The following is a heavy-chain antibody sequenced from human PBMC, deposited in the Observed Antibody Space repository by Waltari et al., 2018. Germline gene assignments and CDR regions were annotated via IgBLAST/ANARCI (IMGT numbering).Heavy chain of an antibody. CDR2: IWYDGIHQ. V-gene: IGHV3-33*04. J-gene: IGHJ3*01. Sequence: QVQLVESGGGVVQPGMSLRLSCGASGFTFSTYGMHWVRQAPGKGLEWVAVIWYDGIHQYYADPVNGRFTFSRDNSRNTLSLQMNRLRVDDTAVYYCVRERGPFDGFDVWGQGTMVTVS. CDR3: VRERGPFDGFDV. CDR1: GFTFSTYG.